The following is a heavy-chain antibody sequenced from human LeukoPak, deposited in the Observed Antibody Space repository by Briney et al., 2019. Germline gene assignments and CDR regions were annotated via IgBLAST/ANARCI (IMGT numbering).Heavy chain of an antibody. J-gene: IGHJ4*02. V-gene: IGHV3-30*12. D-gene: IGHD3-22*01. Sequence: PGGSLRLSCTASGFTFRSYGMHWVRQAPGKGLEWVAVISYDGSDKYYADSVKGRFTISRDNSKNTLYLQMNSLRAEDTAVYYCARYHSSGYRVGSYYFDYWGQGTLVTVSS. CDR2: ISYDGSDK. CDR1: GFTFRSYG. CDR3: ARYHSSGYRVGSYYFDY.